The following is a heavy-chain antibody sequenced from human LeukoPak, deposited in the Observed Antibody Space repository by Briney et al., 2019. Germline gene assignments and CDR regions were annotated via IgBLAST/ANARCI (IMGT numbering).Heavy chain of an antibody. D-gene: IGHD2-15*01. CDR1: GFTFSDYY. J-gene: IGHJ6*02. Sequence: GGSLRLSCAASGFTFSDYYMSWIRQAPGKGLEWVSYISSSGSTIYYADSVKGRFTFSRDNAKNSLYLQMNSLRAEDTAVYYCARRIDTNYYYYGMDVWGQGTTVTVSS. CDR2: ISSSGSTI. V-gene: IGHV3-11*01. CDR3: ARRIDTNYYYYGMDV.